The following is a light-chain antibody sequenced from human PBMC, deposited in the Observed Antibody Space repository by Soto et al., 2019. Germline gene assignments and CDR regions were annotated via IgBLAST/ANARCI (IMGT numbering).Light chain of an antibody. CDR1: NSDVGSYNL. CDR3: FSYAGDSVYV. Sequence: QSALTQPASVSGSPRQSITISCTGTNSDVGSYNLVSWFQQHPGKAPKLVIYEVTKRPSGVSGRFSGSKSGNTASLTISGLQAEDEADYYCFSYAGDSVYVFGTGTKVTLL. J-gene: IGLJ1*01. CDR2: EVT. V-gene: IGLV2-23*02.